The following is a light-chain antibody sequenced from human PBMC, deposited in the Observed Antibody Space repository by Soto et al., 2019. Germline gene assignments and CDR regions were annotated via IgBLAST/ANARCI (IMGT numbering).Light chain of an antibody. CDR1: QSISSW. Sequence: DIPMTQSPSTLSASVGDRVTITCRASQSISSWLAWYQQKPGKAPKLLIYKASSLESGVPSRFSGSGSGTEFNLTISSLQPDDFATYYCQQYNSDPTFGQGTKVEIK. J-gene: IGKJ1*01. V-gene: IGKV1-5*03. CDR2: KAS. CDR3: QQYNSDPT.